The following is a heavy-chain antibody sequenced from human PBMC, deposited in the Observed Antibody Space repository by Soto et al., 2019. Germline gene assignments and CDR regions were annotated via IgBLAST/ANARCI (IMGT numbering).Heavy chain of an antibody. CDR2: INHSAST. Sequence: SETLSLTCAVYGGSFSGYYWSWIRQPPGKGLEWIGEINHSASTNYNPSLKSRLTIAVDTSKNQFSLKLSSVTAADTAVYYGGREAQYQLLFMRSVGWFDPWGQGTLVTVSS. V-gene: IGHV4-34*01. CDR3: GREAQYQLLFMRSVGWFDP. J-gene: IGHJ5*02. D-gene: IGHD2-2*01. CDR1: GGSFSGYY.